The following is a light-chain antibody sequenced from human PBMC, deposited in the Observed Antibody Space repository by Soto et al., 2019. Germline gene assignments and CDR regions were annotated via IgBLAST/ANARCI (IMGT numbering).Light chain of an antibody. CDR3: QQYNSYRT. V-gene: IGKV1-5*03. CDR1: QSISSW. Sequence: DIQMTQSPSTLSASVGDRIPSTCRASQSISSWWAWYHQKPGKAPKLLIYKAASLEIGVPSRFSGSGSGTEFSLTIRSLQPDDFATYYFQQYNSYRTFGQGTKVEIK. J-gene: IGKJ1*01. CDR2: KAA.